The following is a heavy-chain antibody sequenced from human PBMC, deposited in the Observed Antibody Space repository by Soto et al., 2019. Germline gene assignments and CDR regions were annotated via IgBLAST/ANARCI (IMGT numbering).Heavy chain of an antibody. CDR2: ISSSSSYI. D-gene: IGHD5-12*01. V-gene: IGHV3-21*01. J-gene: IGHJ6*03. CDR1: GFTFSSYS. CDR3: ARYCGATIARSYYYYYMDV. Sequence: EVQLVESGGGLVKPGGSLRLSCAASGFTFSSYSMNWVRQAPGKGLEWVSSISSSSSYIYYADSVKGRFTISRDNAKNSLYLQMNSLRAEDTAVYYCARYCGATIARSYYYYYMDVWGKGTTVTVSS.